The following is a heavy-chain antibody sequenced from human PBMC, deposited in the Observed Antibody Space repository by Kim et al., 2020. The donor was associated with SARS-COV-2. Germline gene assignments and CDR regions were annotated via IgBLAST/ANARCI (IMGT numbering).Heavy chain of an antibody. CDR1: GGSFSGYY. CDR3: ARTVTTLNYLFDY. V-gene: IGHV4-34*01. Sequence: SETLSLTCAVYGGSFSGYYWSWIRQPPGKGLEWIGEINHSGSTNYNPSLKSRVTISVDTSKNQFSLKLSSVTAADTAVYYCARTVTTLNYLFDYWGQGTLVTVSS. D-gene: IGHD4-17*01. CDR2: INHSGST. J-gene: IGHJ4*02.